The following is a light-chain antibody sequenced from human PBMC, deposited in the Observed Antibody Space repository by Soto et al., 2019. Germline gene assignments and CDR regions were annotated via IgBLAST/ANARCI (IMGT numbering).Light chain of an antibody. CDR3: HKYGPSPLT. CDR2: TAS. V-gene: IGKV3-20*01. CDR1: QSVASSF. J-gene: IGKJ4*01. Sequence: EIVLTQSTSTLSLSTGERATLSCGASQSVASSFIAWFQQNPGQPPRLLIYTASSRAPGIPDRFRGSGYGTDFNLTISRLETEDFAVYYCHKYGPSPLTFGGGTKVDIK.